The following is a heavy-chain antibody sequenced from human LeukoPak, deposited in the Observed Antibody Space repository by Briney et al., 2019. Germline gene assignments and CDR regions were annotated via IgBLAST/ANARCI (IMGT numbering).Heavy chain of an antibody. Sequence: GRSLRLSCAASGFTFSSYTMSWVRQAPGKGLEWVSTITTSDGNTYYADSVKGRFTVSRDNSKNTLFLQMNSLRAEDTAVYYCAKDGGLWVSAHWGDSWGRGTLVTVSS. J-gene: IGHJ4*02. CDR2: ITTSDGNT. CDR3: AKDGGLWVSAHWGDS. V-gene: IGHV3-23*01. CDR1: GFTFSSYT. D-gene: IGHD7-27*01.